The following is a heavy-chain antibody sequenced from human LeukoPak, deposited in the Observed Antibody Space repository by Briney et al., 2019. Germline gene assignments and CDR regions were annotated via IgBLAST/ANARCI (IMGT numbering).Heavy chain of an antibody. J-gene: IGHJ6*02. CDR1: GFTFSSYS. Sequence: EGSLRLSCAASGFTFSSYSMNWVRQAPGKGLEWVSSISSSSSYIYYADSVKGRFTISRDNAKNSLYLQMNSLRAEDTAVYYCARDPSMMAEAFYLGYYYYGMDVWGQGTTVTVSS. CDR2: ISSSSSYI. D-gene: IGHD5-24*01. V-gene: IGHV3-21*01. CDR3: ARDPSMMAEAFYLGYYYYGMDV.